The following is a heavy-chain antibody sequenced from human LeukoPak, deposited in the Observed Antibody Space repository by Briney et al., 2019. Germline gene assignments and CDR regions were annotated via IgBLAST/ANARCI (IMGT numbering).Heavy chain of an antibody. CDR2: INPDSGFT. Sequence: ASVKVSCKASGYKFTDDYMHWVRQAPGQGLEFMGWINPDSGFTNYAQKFKGRVTMTRDTSISAAYLEVRSLTSDDTAVYYCAPTAEAYTSWWKVWGQGTLVTVSS. J-gene: IGHJ4*02. V-gene: IGHV1-2*02. CDR3: APTAEAYTSWWKV. CDR1: GYKFTDDY. D-gene: IGHD3-16*01.